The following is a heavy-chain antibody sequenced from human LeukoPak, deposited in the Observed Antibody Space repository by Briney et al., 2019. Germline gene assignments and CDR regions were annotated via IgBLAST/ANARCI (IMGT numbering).Heavy chain of an antibody. CDR1: GGSFSSSDW. Sequence: PSETLSLTCAVSGGSFSSSDWWSWVRQPPGKGLEWIGEIYHSGSTNYNPSLKSRVTISVDTSKNQFSLKLSSVTAADTAVYYCARGKGSGWTFDYWGQGTLVTVSS. CDR3: ARGKGSGWTFDY. V-gene: IGHV4-4*02. D-gene: IGHD6-19*01. CDR2: IYHSGST. J-gene: IGHJ4*02.